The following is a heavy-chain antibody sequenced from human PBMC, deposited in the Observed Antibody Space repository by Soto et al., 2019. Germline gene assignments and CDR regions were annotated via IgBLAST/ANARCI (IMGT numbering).Heavy chain of an antibody. D-gene: IGHD3-22*01. Sequence: SETLSLTCTVSGGSISSGDYYLSWIRQPPGKGLEWIGYIYYSGSTYYNPSLKSRVTISVDTSKNQFSLKLSSVTAADTAVYYCARGSYYYDGSGYYHYWGQGTLVTVSS. CDR3: ARGSYYYDGSGYYHY. J-gene: IGHJ4*02. CDR1: GGSISSGDYY. V-gene: IGHV4-30-4*01. CDR2: IYYSGST.